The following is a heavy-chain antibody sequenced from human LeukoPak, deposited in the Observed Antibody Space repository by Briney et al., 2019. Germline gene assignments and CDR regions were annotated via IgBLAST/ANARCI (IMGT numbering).Heavy chain of an antibody. CDR3: ARAWVVAKAFDI. Sequence: SETLSLTCTVSGGSISSYYWSWIRQPPGKGLEWIGYIYYSGSTNYNPSLKSRVTISVDTSKNQFSLKLSSVTAADTAVYYCARAWVVAKAFDIWGQGTKVTVSS. J-gene: IGHJ3*02. CDR1: GGSISSYY. V-gene: IGHV4-59*01. D-gene: IGHD5-12*01. CDR2: IYYSGST.